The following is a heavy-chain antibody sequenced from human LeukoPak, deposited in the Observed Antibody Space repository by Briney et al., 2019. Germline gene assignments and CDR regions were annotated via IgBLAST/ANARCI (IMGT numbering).Heavy chain of an antibody. CDR1: GFTFSSYW. V-gene: IGHV3-7*01. J-gene: IGHJ4*02. CDR2: INQDGSEK. Sequence: GGSLRLSCAASGFTFSSYWMSWVRQAPGKGLEWVANINQDGSEKYYVDSVKGRFTVSRDNAKNSLFLQMNSLRTEDTGVYYCARDGHPFDSWGQGTLVTVSS. CDR3: ARDGHPFDS.